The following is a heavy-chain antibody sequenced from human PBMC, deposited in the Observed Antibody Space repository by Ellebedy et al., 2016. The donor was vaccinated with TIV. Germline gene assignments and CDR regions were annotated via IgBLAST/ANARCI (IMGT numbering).Heavy chain of an antibody. CDR3: ARSGEATIDY. D-gene: IGHD5-24*01. Sequence: GESLKISCEASGFTFSAFAMGWVRQTPGKGLEWVSGMHGSGRGISYSESVKGRFIIYRDNSKNILYLQMSSLRAEDTAVYYCARSGEATIDYWGQGTVVTVSS. J-gene: IGHJ4*02. V-gene: IGHV3-23*01. CDR2: MHGSGRGI. CDR1: GFTFSAFA.